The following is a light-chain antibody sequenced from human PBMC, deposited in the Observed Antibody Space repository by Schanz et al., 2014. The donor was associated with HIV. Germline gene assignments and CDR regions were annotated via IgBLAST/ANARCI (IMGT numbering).Light chain of an antibody. CDR2: AAS. Sequence: AIRISQSPSSLSASTGDRVTLTCRASQPISNYLAWYRQKPGTAPKLLIYAASTLQSGVPSRFSGSGSGTNFTLTISSLQPEDFATYYCQQANNFPLTFGGGTKVEIK. V-gene: IGKV1-8*01. CDR1: QPISNY. CDR3: QQANNFPLT. J-gene: IGKJ4*01.